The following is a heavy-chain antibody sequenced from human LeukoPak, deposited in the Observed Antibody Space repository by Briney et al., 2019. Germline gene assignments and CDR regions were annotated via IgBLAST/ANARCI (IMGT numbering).Heavy chain of an antibody. CDR3: TTGTGTYYYDSSGYPDY. J-gene: IGHJ4*02. CDR1: GFTFSNAW. V-gene: IGHV3-15*01. D-gene: IGHD3-22*01. Sequence: GGSLRLSCAASGFTFSNAWMSWVRQAPGKGLEWVGRIKSKTDGGTTDYAAPVKGRFTISRDDSKNTLYLQMNSLKTEDTAVYYCTTGTGTYYYDSSGYPDYWGQGTLVTVSS. CDR2: IKSKTDGGTT.